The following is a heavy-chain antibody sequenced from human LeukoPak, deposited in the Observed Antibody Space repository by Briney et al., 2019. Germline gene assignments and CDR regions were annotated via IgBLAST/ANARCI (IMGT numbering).Heavy chain of an antibody. J-gene: IGHJ4*02. D-gene: IGHD3-22*01. Sequence: ASVKVSCKASGYTFSSYGISWVRQAPGQGLEWMGWISVYNGHTNYAQKLQDRVTMTTDTSTSTAYMELRSLRSDDTAVYYCARDYKYYYDSSGSDYWGQGTLVTVSS. CDR3: ARDYKYYYDSSGSDY. V-gene: IGHV1-18*01. CDR2: ISVYNGHT. CDR1: GYTFSSYG.